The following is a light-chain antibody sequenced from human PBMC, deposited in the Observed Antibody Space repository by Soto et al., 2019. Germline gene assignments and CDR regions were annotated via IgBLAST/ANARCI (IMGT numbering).Light chain of an antibody. CDR3: QTWGTGIRV. J-gene: IGLJ3*02. CDR1: SGHIRYA. CDR2: VNSDGSY. Sequence: QSVLTQSPSASASLGASVKLTCTLSSGHIRYAIAWHQQQPEKGPRYLMQVNSDGSYTKGDGVPDRFSGSSSGSERYLTISSLQSEDEADYFCQTWGTGIRVFGGGTKLTV. V-gene: IGLV4-69*01.